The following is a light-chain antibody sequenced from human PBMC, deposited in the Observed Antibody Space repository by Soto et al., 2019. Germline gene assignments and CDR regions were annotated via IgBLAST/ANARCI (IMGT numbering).Light chain of an antibody. CDR2: GTS. Sequence: EVVLTQSPGTLSLSRGERATLSCRASERIYSAYLGWYQQKPGQAPRLLIYGTSSRATGIPDRFSGSGSGTDFTLTISRLEPEDFAVYYCQQYGNSPITFGQGTRQEIK. V-gene: IGKV3-20*01. CDR1: ERIYSAY. CDR3: QQYGNSPIT. J-gene: IGKJ5*01.